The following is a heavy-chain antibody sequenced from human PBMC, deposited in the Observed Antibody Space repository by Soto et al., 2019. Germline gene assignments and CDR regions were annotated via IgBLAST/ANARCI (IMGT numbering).Heavy chain of an antibody. Sequence: EVQLVESGEGLVQPGGSLRLSCAASGFTCSSYAMHWVRQAPGTGLEYVSAISSHGGSTYYAASVKGRFTISRDNSKNTLYLQMGSLRAEDMAVYYCARAGYCSRTSCYSDYWGQGTLVTVAA. CDR1: GFTCSSYA. V-gene: IGHV3-64*02. J-gene: IGHJ4*02. CDR2: ISSHGGST. D-gene: IGHD2-2*02. CDR3: ARAGYCSRTSCYSDY.